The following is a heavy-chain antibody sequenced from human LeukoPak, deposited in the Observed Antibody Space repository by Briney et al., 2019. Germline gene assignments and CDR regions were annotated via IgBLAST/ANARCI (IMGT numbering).Heavy chain of an antibody. V-gene: IGHV4-39*01. CDR2: IYYSGGT. D-gene: IGHD6-13*01. Sequence: SETLSLTCTVSGGSISSSSYYWGWIRQPPGKGLEWIGSIYYSGGTYYNPSLKSRVTISVDTSKNQFSLKLSSVTAADTAVYHCARQSRWSSSWYRYFDLWGRGTLVTVSP. J-gene: IGHJ2*01. CDR3: ARQSRWSSSWYRYFDL. CDR1: GGSISSSSYY.